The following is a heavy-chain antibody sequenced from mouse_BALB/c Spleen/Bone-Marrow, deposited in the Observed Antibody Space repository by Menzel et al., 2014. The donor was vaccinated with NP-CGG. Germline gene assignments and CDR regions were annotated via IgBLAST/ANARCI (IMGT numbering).Heavy chain of an antibody. CDR3: ARWGSYDRESRAMDY. J-gene: IGHJ4*01. D-gene: IGHD1-1*01. V-gene: IGHV1-14*01. CDR1: GYTFTSYV. Sequence: PELVKPGASVKMSCKASGYTFTSYVMHWVKQKPGQGLEWIGYINPYNDGTKYNEKFKGKATLTSDKSSSTAYMELSSLTSEDSAVYYCARWGSYDRESRAMDYWGQGTSVTVSS. CDR2: INPYNDGT.